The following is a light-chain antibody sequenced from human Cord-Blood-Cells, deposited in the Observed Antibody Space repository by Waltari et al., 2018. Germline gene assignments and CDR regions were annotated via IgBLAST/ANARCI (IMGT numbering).Light chain of an antibody. Sequence: QSALTQPASVSGSPGQSITIPCTGTSSDVGRSKLVSWYQQHPGKAPKLMIYEGSKRPSGVSNRFSGSKSGNTASLTISGLQAEDEADYYCCSYAGSSTWVFGGGTKLTVL. CDR1: SSDVGRSKL. CDR3: CSYAGSSTWV. V-gene: IGLV2-23*01. CDR2: EGS. J-gene: IGLJ3*02.